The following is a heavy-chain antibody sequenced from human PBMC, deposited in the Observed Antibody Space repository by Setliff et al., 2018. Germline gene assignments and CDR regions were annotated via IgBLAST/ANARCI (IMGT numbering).Heavy chain of an antibody. V-gene: IGHV4-34*01. J-gene: IGHJ4*02. CDR3: ATSGFCSAGSCYSFDD. Sequence: SETLSLTCTVSGGSVRSHYWSWIRQPPGKGLEWIGEISPGGSTIYNPSLRSRVTMSVDTAKNRFSLNLTSVTAADTAVYYCATSGFCSAGSCYSFDDWGQGALVTVSS. CDR2: ISPGGST. CDR1: GGSVRSHY. D-gene: IGHD6-19*01.